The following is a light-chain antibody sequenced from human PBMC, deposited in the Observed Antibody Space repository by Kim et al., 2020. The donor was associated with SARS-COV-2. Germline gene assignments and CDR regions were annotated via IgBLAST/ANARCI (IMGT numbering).Light chain of an antibody. J-gene: IGKJ2*03. CDR3: QQYYSTPPS. CDR2: WAS. V-gene: IGKV4-1*01. CDR1: QTVLNNSHNKNY. Sequence: RATLDCNASQTVLNNSHNKNYLAWYQQKPGQAPKLLIYWASIRESGVSDRFSGSGSETDFTLTISSLQAEDVAVYYCQQYYSTPPSFGQGTKLEI.